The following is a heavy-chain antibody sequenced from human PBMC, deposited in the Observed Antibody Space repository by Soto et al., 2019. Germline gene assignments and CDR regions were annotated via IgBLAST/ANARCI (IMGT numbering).Heavy chain of an antibody. Sequence: QVQLQESGPGLVKPSETLSLTCTVSGGSISGYYWSWIRQPPGKGLEWIGYMYNTGSTVYNPSFKSRVTISVDTSKNQFSPKLNSVTAADTAVYYCARDLWGYCGTDCYPLDVWGQGTTVTVSS. CDR1: GGSISGYY. V-gene: IGHV4-59*01. D-gene: IGHD2-21*02. CDR3: ARDLWGYCGTDCYPLDV. CDR2: MYNTGST. J-gene: IGHJ6*02.